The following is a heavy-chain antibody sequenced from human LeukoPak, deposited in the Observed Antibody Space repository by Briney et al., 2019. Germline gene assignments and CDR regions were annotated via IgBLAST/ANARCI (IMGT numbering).Heavy chain of an antibody. CDR3: ASADYDMAFDI. Sequence: SETLSLTCTVSGGSIRSGGYYWSWIRQHPGQGLEWIGYIYYSGSTDYNPSLKSRFTMSVDTSKNQFSLKLSSVTAADTAVYYCASADYDMAFDIWGQGTMVTVSS. CDR2: IYYSGST. D-gene: IGHD3-9*01. J-gene: IGHJ3*02. CDR1: GGSIRSGGYY. V-gene: IGHV4-31*03.